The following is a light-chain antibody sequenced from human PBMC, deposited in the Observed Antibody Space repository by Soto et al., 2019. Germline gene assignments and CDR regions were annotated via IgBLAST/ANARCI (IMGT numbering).Light chain of an antibody. J-gene: IGKJ1*01. CDR3: QQCGSSPWT. Sequence: EIVLTQSPGTLSLSPGEGATLACRASQTISSNFLAWYQQKPGQAPRLLIYGVSIRATGIPDRFSGSGSWTDFNLTISRMEPEDFAVYYCQQCGSSPWTFGQGTPVEIK. CDR2: GVS. V-gene: IGKV3-20*01. CDR1: QTISSNF.